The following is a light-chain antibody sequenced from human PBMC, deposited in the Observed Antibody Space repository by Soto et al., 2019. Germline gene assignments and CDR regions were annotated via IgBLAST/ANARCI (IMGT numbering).Light chain of an antibody. J-gene: IGKJ5*01. CDR3: QQRT. CDR1: QSVSSN. V-gene: IGKV3-11*01. CDR2: GAS. Sequence: EIVLTQSPGTLSLSPGERATLSCRASQSVSSNLAWYQQKPGQAPRLLIYGASTRATGIPARFSGSGSGTDFTLTISSLEPEDFAVYYCQQRTFGQGTRLEIK.